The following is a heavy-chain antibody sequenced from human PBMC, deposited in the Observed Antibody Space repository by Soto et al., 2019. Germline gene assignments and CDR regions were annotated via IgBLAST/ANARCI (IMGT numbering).Heavy chain of an antibody. J-gene: IGHJ6*02. D-gene: IGHD3-3*01. CDR2: INSDGSST. CDR3: ARATYDFWSGSLYYYYGMDV. V-gene: IGHV3-74*01. Sequence: GGSLRLSCAASGFTFSSYWMHWVRQAPGKGLVWVSRINSDGSSTSYADSVKGRFTISRDNAKNTLYLQMNMLRAEDTAVYYCARATYDFWSGSLYYYYGMDVWGQGTTVTVSS. CDR1: GFTFSSYW.